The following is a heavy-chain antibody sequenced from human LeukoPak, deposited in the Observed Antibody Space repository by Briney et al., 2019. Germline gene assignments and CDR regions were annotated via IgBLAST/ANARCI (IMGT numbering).Heavy chain of an antibody. CDR3: ARGHTYYDFWSGLIEYYFDY. D-gene: IGHD3-3*01. CDR1: GYTFTSYG. V-gene: IGHV1-18*01. CDR2: ISAYNGNT. Sequence: ASVKVSCKASGYTFTSYGISWVRQAPGQGLEWMGWISAYNGNTNYAQKLQGRVTMTTETSTSTAYMVLRSLRSDDTAVYYCARGHTYYDFWSGLIEYYFDYWGQGPLVTVSS. J-gene: IGHJ4*02.